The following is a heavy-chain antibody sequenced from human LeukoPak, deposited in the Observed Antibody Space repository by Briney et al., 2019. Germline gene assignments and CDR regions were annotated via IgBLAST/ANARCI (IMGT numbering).Heavy chain of an antibody. CDR3: AKGIQRSDKNGLDV. V-gene: IGHV3-33*06. J-gene: IGHJ3*01. CDR1: GFTFSDYA. Sequence: PGGSLRLSCAASGFTFSDYAIHWLRQAPAKGLEGVAHIWYDGSNEKYADSVKGRFIISRDNSKNALYFQMNSLRAEDTAVYYCAKGIQRSDKNGLDVWGQGTMVTVSS. D-gene: IGHD5-18*01. CDR2: IWYDGSNE.